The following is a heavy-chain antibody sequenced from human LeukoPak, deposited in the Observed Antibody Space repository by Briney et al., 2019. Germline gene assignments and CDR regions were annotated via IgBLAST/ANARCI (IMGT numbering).Heavy chain of an antibody. CDR1: GGTFSSYA. CDR2: IIPIFGTA. Sequence: ASVTVSCKASGGTFSSYAISWVRQAPGQGLEWMGGIIPIFGTANYAQKFQGRVTITADKSTSTAYMELSSLRSEDTAVYYCAREVVVRGVIIKGGMDVGGKGTTVTVSS. CDR3: AREVVVRGVIIKGGMDV. J-gene: IGHJ6*04. D-gene: IGHD3-10*01. V-gene: IGHV1-69*06.